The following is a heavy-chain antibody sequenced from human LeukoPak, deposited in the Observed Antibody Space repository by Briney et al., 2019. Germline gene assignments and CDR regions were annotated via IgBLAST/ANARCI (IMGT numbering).Heavy chain of an antibody. CDR1: GFTFGTTG. V-gene: IGHV3-30*02. D-gene: IGHD6-19*01. CDR2: IRNDGSQT. Sequence: PGGSLRLSCLASGFTFGTTGMHWVRQAPGKGLEWVAFIRNDGSQTYYIDSVRGRFTISRDHSKNTLSLQMNSLRGEDTAVYYCAKKGKLQVAGVFEYWGQGTLVIVSS. J-gene: IGHJ4*02. CDR3: AKKGKLQVAGVFEY.